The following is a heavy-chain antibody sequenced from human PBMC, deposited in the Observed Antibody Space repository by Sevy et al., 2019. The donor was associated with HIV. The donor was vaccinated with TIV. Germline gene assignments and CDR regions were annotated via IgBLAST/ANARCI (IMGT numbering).Heavy chain of an antibody. D-gene: IGHD2-15*01. CDR1: GFTFSDYY. CDR3: ARTLLYWYFDL. J-gene: IGHJ2*01. Sequence: GGSLRLSCAASGFTFSDYYMSWIRQAPGKGLEWVSYISSSSSYKNYADSVKGRFTISRDKAKNSLYLQMNSLRAEDTAVYYCARTLLYWYFDLWGRGTLVTVSS. CDR2: ISSSSSYK. V-gene: IGHV3-11*06.